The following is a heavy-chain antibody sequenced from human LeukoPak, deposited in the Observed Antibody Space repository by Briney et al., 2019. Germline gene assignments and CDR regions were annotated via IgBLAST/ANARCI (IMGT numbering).Heavy chain of an antibody. D-gene: IGHD3-16*01. Sequence: SETLSLTCTVSGYSISSGYYWGWIRQPPGKGLEWIGSIYHSGSTNYNPSLKSRVTISVDTSKNQFSLKLSSVTAADTAVYYCARVITVRGVIFDYWGQGTLVTVSS. CDR1: GYSISSGYY. V-gene: IGHV4-38-2*02. CDR2: IYHSGST. J-gene: IGHJ4*02. CDR3: ARVITVRGVIFDY.